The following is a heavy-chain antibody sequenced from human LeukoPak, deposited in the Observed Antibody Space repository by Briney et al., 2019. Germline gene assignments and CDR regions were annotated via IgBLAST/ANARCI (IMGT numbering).Heavy chain of an antibody. V-gene: IGHV4-4*07. D-gene: IGHD3-22*01. J-gene: IGHJ5*02. CDR3: ARGGAMIVVATYNWFDP. CDR2: IYTSGST. CDR1: GGSISSYY. Sequence: SETLSLTCTVSGGSISSYYWSWIRQPAGKGLEWIGRIYTSGSTNYNPSLKSRVTMSVDTSKNQFSLKLSSVTAADTAVYYCARGGAMIVVATYNWFDPWGQGTLVTVSS.